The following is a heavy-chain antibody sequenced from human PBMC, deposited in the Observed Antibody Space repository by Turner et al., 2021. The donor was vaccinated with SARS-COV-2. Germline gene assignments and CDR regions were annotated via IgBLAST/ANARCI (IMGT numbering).Heavy chain of an antibody. CDR3: ARDKGEGSSGWLIPSGSYYFDY. V-gene: IGHV3-33*01. D-gene: IGHD6-19*01. Sequence: QVQLMESGGGVVQPGRSLRLPCAASGFSFRSSGRHWVRQAPGKGLEWVAVIWYEGSNKYYADSVKGRFTISRDNSKNTLYLQRNSLRAEDTAVYYCARDKGEGSSGWLIPSGSYYFDYWGQGTLVTVSS. CDR2: IWYEGSNK. CDR1: GFSFRSSG. J-gene: IGHJ4*02.